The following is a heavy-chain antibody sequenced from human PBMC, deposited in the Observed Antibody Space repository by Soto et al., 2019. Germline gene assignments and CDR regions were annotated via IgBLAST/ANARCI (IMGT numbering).Heavy chain of an antibody. CDR1: GYSFTNYP. Sequence: ASVKVSCKASGYSFTNYPIAWVRRAPGQGLEWMGWISAYSGDTNYAQKFQGRVTMTRDTSTTTAYLELRSLRSDDTAVYYCEERGSIYGAGGYFDYWGQGTLVTVSS. CDR2: ISAYSGDT. CDR3: EERGSIYGAGGYFDY. D-gene: IGHD5-18*01. V-gene: IGHV1-18*01. J-gene: IGHJ4*02.